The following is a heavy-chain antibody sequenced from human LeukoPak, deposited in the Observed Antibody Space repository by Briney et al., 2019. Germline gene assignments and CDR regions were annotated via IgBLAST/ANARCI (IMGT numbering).Heavy chain of an antibody. D-gene: IGHD3-22*01. V-gene: IGHV3-7*05. CDR1: GFTFSSYW. CDR2: IKQDGSEK. CDR3: ARDTAYDSSGDDAFDI. J-gene: IGHJ3*02. Sequence: PGGSLRLSCAASGFTFSSYWMSWVRQAPGKGLEWVANIKQDGSEKYYVDSVKGRFTISRDNAKNSLYLQMNSLRAEDTAVYYCARDTAYDSSGDDAFDIWGQGTMVTVSS.